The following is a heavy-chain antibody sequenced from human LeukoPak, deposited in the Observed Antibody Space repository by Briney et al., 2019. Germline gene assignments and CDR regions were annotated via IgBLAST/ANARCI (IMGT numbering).Heavy chain of an antibody. D-gene: IGHD6-6*01. J-gene: IGHJ4*02. CDR2: ISSFSGTI. CDR3: VRDQGGSSSH. V-gene: IGHV3-48*01. Sequence: GGSLRLSCAASGLTFSFYSMNWVRQAPGKGLEGVSYISSFSGTINYAYSVKGRFTISRENDKNSLYLQMNSLRADDTAVYYCVRDQGGSSSHWGQGTLVTVSS. CDR1: GLTFSFYS.